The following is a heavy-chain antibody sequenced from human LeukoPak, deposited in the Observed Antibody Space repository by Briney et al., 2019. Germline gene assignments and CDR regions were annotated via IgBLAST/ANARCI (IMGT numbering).Heavy chain of an antibody. CDR3: ARSKSMVTASWFDP. CDR2: ISSSSSTI. Sequence: PGGSLRLSCAASGFTFSSYSMNWVRQAPGKGLEWVSYISSSSSTIYYADSVKGRFTISRDNAKNSLYLQMNSLRAEDTAVYYCARSKSMVTASWFDPWGQGTLVTVSS. CDR1: GFTFSSYS. D-gene: IGHD5-18*01. V-gene: IGHV3-48*01. J-gene: IGHJ5*02.